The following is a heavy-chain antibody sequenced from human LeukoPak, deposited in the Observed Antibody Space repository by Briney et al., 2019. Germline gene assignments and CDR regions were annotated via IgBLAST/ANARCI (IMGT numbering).Heavy chain of an antibody. V-gene: IGHV1-18*01. CDR2: ISPSNGNT. CDR1: GYTFTSYG. D-gene: IGHD1-26*01. CDR3: ARYGGTIVGANRCFDY. Sequence: ASVKVSCKASGYTFTSYGISWVRQRPGQGLEWMGWISPSNGNTNYVQNLQGRVTMTTDTSTSTAYMELRSLRSDDTAVYYCARYGGTIVGANRCFDYWGQGTLVTVSS. J-gene: IGHJ4*02.